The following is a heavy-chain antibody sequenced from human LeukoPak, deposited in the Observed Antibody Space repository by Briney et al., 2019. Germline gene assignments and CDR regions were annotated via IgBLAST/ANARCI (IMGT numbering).Heavy chain of an antibody. CDR3: ARGQGSSGYYYYYYYGMDV. J-gene: IGHJ6*02. CDR2: INHSGST. CDR1: GGSFSGYY. D-gene: IGHD3-22*01. V-gene: IGHV4-34*01. Sequence: SETLSPTCAVYGGSFSGYYWSWIRQPPGKGLEWIGEINHSGSTNYNPSLKSRVTISVDTSKKQFSLKLSSVTAADTAVYYCARGQGSSGYYYYYYYGMDVWGQGTTVTVSS.